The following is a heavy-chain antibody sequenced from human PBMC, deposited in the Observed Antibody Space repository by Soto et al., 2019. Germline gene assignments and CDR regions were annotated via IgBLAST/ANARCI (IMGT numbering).Heavy chain of an antibody. V-gene: IGHV3-48*01. CDR3: TRDPEALDY. CDR1: GFTLSTHR. J-gene: IGHJ4*02. CDR2: VSRGSPTM. Sequence: GGSLRLSCAASGFTLSTHRMNWVRQAPGKGLEWVAYVSRGSPTMHYADSVKGRFTISRDNAKNSLYLQMNSLKADDTAVYYCTRDPEALDYWGQGTLVTVSS.